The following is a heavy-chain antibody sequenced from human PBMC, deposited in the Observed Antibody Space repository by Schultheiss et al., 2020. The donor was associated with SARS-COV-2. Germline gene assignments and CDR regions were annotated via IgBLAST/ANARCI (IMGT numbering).Heavy chain of an antibody. Sequence: SETLSLTCTVSGGSISSGGYSWRWIRQSPGKDRECIGYIYHSGSVFYNPSLKSRVTISVDRSKNQFSLKLSSVTAADTAVYYCARVTEDRAYYYYGMDVWGQGTTVTVSS. V-gene: IGHV4-30-2*06. J-gene: IGHJ6*02. CDR3: ARVTEDRAYYYYGMDV. D-gene: IGHD2-15*01. CDR1: GGSISSGGYS. CDR2: IYHSGSV.